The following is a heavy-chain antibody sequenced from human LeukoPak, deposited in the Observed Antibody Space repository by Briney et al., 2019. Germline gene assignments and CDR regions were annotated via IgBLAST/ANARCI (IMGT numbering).Heavy chain of an antibody. CDR2: IYPGDSDT. J-gene: IGHJ4*02. V-gene: IGHV5-51*01. D-gene: IGHD2-15*01. Sequence: GESLKISCKGSGYSLTSYWIAWVRQMPGKGLEWMGIIYPGDSDTRYSPSFQGQVAISADKSISTAYLQWSSLKASDTAMYYCARPLCSGGTCYCDFWGQGTLVTVSS. CDR3: ARPLCSGGTCYCDF. CDR1: GYSLTSYW.